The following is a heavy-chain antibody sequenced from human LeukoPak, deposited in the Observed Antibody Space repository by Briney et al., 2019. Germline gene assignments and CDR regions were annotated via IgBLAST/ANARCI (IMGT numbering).Heavy chain of an antibody. D-gene: IGHD2-2*01. J-gene: IGHJ4*02. V-gene: IGHV1-18*01. CDR3: AREGSSASTDY. CDR1: GYTLTSYG. CDR2: NSAYNGNT. Sequence: ASVKVSRKTSGYTLTSYGISRVPQAPGQGLEWMGWNSAYNGNTNYAQKLQGRVTMTTDTSTSTAYMELRSLRSDDTAVYYGAREGSSASTDYWGQGTLVTVSS.